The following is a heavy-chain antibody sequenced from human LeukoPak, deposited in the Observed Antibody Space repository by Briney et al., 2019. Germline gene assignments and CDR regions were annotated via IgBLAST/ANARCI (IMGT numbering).Heavy chain of an antibody. D-gene: IGHD6-19*01. J-gene: IGHJ4*02. CDR1: GFSFSGYY. Sequence: GGSLRLSCAASGFSFSGYYMSWIRQAPGKELEWVSYISSSGTSTNYADSVKGRFTISRDNAKNSLYLQMNSLRVEDTAVYYCARDRGAVTGQYFDYWGQGTLVTVSS. CDR2: ISSSGTST. CDR3: ARDRGAVTGQYFDY. V-gene: IGHV3-11*01.